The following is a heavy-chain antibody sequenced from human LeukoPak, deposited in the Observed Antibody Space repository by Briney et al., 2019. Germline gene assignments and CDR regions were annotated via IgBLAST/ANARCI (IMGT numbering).Heavy chain of an antibody. CDR1: GYTFTGYY. CDR3: ARTPFRAADAFDV. D-gene: IGHD6-25*01. V-gene: IGHV1-2*02. CDR2: INPNSGGT. Sequence: ASVKVSCKASGYTFTGYYMHWLRQAPGQGLEWMGWINPNSGGTNYTQKFQGRVTMTRDTSISTAYMELSRLRSDDTAVYYCARTPFRAADAFDVWGQGTMVTVSS. J-gene: IGHJ3*01.